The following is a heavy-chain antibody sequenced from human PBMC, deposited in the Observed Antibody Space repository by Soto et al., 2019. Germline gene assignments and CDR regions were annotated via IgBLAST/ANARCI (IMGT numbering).Heavy chain of an antibody. D-gene: IGHD2-2*01. CDR3: ARSQGSSTSLEIYYYYYYGMDV. Sequence: QVQLVQSGAEVKKPGSSVKVSCKASGGTFSSYAFSWVRQAPGQGLEWMGGIIPISDTTNYAQKFQGRVTITADESTSTAYMELSSLRSGDTAVYYCARSQGSSTSLEIYYYYYYGMDVWGQGTTVTVSS. CDR2: IIPISDTT. CDR1: GGTFSSYA. V-gene: IGHV1-69*01. J-gene: IGHJ6*02.